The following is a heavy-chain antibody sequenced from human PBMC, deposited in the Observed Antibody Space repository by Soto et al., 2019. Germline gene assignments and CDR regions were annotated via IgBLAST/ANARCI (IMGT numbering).Heavy chain of an antibody. CDR2: IIPILGIA. Sequence: SVKVSCKASGGTFSSYTISWVRQAPGQGLEWMGRIIPILGIANYAQKFQGRVTITADKSTSTAYMELSSLRSEDTAVYYCARDRDIVVVPAANINWLDPWGQGTLVTVAS. J-gene: IGHJ5*02. CDR1: GGTFSSYT. D-gene: IGHD2-2*01. V-gene: IGHV1-69*04. CDR3: ARDRDIVVVPAANINWLDP.